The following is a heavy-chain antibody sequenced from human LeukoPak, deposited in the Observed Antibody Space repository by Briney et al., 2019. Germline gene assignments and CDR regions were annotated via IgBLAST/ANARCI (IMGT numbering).Heavy chain of an antibody. D-gene: IGHD2-21*02. J-gene: IGHJ4*02. CDR3: AGGLVTTFF. CDR1: GDSISGHY. Sequence: PSETLSLTCSVSGDSISGHYWSWIRQPAGKGLEWVGRIHSSGSTDYNPSLKSRVTLSVDTSNNQFSLRVNSVTAADTAVYYCAGGLVTTFFRGQGALVTVSS. CDR2: IHSSGST. V-gene: IGHV4-4*07.